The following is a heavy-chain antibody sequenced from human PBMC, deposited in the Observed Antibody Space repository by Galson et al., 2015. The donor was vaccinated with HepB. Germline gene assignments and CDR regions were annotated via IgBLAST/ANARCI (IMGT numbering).Heavy chain of an antibody. D-gene: IGHD2/OR15-2a*01. V-gene: IGHV3-21*06. CDR1: RGSAGSTP. CDR2: ISTSSTYI. CDR3: ARIALQGRWYLDL. Sequence: ALIPAGAGARGSAGSTPMKCGRQAPRPPVEGLSSISTSSTYIGYADSVQGLFTIFRDDVKTSPYLQMNSLRADDTAVNYCARIALQGRWYLDLWGRGTLVTVSS. J-gene: IGHJ2*01.